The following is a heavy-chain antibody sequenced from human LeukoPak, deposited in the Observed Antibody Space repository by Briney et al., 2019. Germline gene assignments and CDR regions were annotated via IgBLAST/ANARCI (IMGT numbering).Heavy chain of an antibody. D-gene: IGHD3-22*01. CDR3: ARGSLENYYDSSGSSGGDAFDI. Sequence: PSETLSLTCAVYGGSFIGFHWNWIRQAPGKGLEWIGDINHSGSTNYNPSLTSRVTISVDPSKNQFSLNLSSVTAADTAVYYCARGSLENYYDSSGSSGGDAFDIWGQGTMVTVSS. CDR1: GGSFIGFH. V-gene: IGHV4-34*01. J-gene: IGHJ3*02. CDR2: INHSGST.